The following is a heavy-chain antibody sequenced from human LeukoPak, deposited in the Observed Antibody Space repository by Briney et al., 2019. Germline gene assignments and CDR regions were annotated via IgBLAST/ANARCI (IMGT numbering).Heavy chain of an antibody. V-gene: IGHV3-21*06. J-gene: IGHJ1*01. Sequence: PGGSLRLSCTASGFTGDLSLSSSSMSWVRLAPGKGLEWVSSISSVSSFIFYADSVKGRFTISRDNAKNSVFLHMNSLRAEDTALYYCARDQGDFTLTAVQWGQGTLVTVSS. CDR3: ARDQGDFTLTAVQ. CDR2: ISSVSSFI. D-gene: IGHD2-21*02. CDR1: GFTGDLSLSSSS.